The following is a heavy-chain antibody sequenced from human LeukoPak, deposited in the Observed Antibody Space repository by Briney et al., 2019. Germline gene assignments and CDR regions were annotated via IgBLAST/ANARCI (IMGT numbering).Heavy chain of an antibody. CDR2: INAANSNT. CDR3: ARAHQPLWFGDLRVYAMDV. J-gene: IGHJ6*04. CDR1: GYTFTNYA. V-gene: IGHV1-3*01. D-gene: IGHD3-10*01. Sequence: ASVKASCKASGYTFTNYAIHWVRQAPGQRLEWMGWINAANSNTKYSEQFQGRVTITRDTSASTAYMEMSSLKSEDTAVYYCARAHQPLWFGDLRVYAMDVWGKGTTVTVSS.